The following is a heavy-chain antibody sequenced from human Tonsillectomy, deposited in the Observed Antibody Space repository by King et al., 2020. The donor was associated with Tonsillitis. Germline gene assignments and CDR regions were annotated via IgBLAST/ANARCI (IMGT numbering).Heavy chain of an antibody. J-gene: IGHJ4*02. V-gene: IGHV5-51*01. CDR2: IYLTDSDT. CDR1: GYTFGNYW. Sequence: QLVQSGAEVKKPGESLRISCKDSGYTFGNYWIGWVRQMPGKGLEWMGIIYLTDSDTKYSPSFQGQVTFSADKSINTAYLQRSSLKASDTAMYYCARSSHSSGWPVASWGQGPPVTVSS. D-gene: IGHD6-19*01. CDR3: ARSSHSSGWPVAS.